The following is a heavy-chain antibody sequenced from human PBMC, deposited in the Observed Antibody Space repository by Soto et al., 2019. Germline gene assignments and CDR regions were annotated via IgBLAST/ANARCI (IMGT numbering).Heavy chain of an antibody. D-gene: IGHD3-10*01. CDR2: ISGGGANT. J-gene: IGHJ2*01. CDR3: ARHLSARDVFAL. CDR1: GFTFNNYG. V-gene: IGHV3-23*01. Sequence: GGSLRLSCAASGFTFNNYGMNWVRQAPGKGLEWVSGISGGGANTYYTDSVKGRFTISRDNSKNTVHLQMNRLRAEDTAVYYCARHLSARDVFALWGRGTLVTVSS.